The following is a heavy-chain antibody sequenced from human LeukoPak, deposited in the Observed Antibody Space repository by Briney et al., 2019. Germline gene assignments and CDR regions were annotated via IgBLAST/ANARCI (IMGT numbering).Heavy chain of an antibody. CDR3: TRDRSRAEDD. V-gene: IGHV3-7*01. CDR1: GFTFSGHG. D-gene: IGHD1-14*01. CDR2: INQGGSDK. Sequence: GGSLKLSGAAPGFTFSGHGISWARQAPGKGREWVANINQGGSDKYYVDSVKGRFTISRDNANNLLYLQMNSLRGEDTAAYYCTRDRSRAEDDWGQGTLVTVSS. J-gene: IGHJ4*02.